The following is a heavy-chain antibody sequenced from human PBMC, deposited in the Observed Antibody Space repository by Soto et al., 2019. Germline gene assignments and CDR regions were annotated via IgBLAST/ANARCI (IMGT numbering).Heavy chain of an antibody. CDR2: ISGSGRTI. CDR3: AKVGPSYYYGMDV. V-gene: IGHV3-23*01. J-gene: IGHJ6*02. CDR1: VLDFSSEV. Sequence: GGSLRLSCAASVLDFSSEVMCWVRQAPGKGLEWVSSISGSGRTIYHADSMRGRFAISRDNSKNSLYLQLNNLRVDDTAVYYCAKVGPSYYYGMDVWGQGTTVTVS. D-gene: IGHD1-26*01.